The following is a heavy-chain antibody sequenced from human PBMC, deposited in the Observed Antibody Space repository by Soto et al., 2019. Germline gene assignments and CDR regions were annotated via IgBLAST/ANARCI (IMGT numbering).Heavy chain of an antibody. D-gene: IGHD2-2*02. CDR2: IYPGDSNT. J-gene: IGHJ4*02. Sequence: ESLKISCKGSGYSFTNYWIGWVRQMPGKGLEWMGIIYPGDSNTRYSPSFQGKVTISADKYISTAYLQWSSLKASDTAMYYCARQGVCSSTSCYNVDDWGQGTRVSVSA. V-gene: IGHV5-51*01. CDR3: ARQGVCSSTSCYNVDD. CDR1: GYSFTNYW.